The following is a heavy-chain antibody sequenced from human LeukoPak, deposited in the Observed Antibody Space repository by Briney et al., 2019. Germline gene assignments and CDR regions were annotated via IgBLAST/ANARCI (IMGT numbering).Heavy chain of an antibody. CDR1: GFTFSSYS. D-gene: IGHD2-15*01. J-gene: IGHJ3*02. CDR3: ARDPALVVVAGWAFDI. V-gene: IGHV3-21*01. Sequence: GGSLRLSCAASGFTFSSYSMNWVRQAPGKGLEWVSSISRSGSYIYYADSVKGRFTISRDNAKNSLYLQMNSLRAEDTAVYYCARDPALVVVAGWAFDIWGQGTMVTVSS. CDR2: ISRSGSYI.